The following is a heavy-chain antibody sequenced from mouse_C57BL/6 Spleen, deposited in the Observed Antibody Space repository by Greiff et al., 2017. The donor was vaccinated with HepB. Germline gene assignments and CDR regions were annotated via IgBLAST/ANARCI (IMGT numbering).Heavy chain of an antibody. J-gene: IGHJ2*01. V-gene: IGHV1-54*01. Sequence: VMLVESGAELVRPGTSVKVSCKASGYAFTNYLIEWVKQRPGQGLEWIGVINPGSGGTNYNEKFKGKATLTADKSSSTAYMQLSSLTSEDSAVYFCARVTTVVGMGYFDYWGQGTTLTVSS. D-gene: IGHD1-1*01. CDR2: INPGSGGT. CDR1: GYAFTNYL. CDR3: ARVTTVVGMGYFDY.